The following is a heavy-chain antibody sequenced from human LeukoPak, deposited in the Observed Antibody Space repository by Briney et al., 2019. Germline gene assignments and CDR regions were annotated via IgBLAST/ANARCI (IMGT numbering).Heavy chain of an antibody. D-gene: IGHD2-2*01. CDR3: ARGYQLLLFDY. Sequence: SGTLSLTCTVSGGSISSGSYYWSWIRQPAGKGLEWIGRIYTSGSTNYNPSLKSRVTISVDTSKNQFSLKLSSVTAADTAVYYCARGYQLLLFDYWGQGTLVTVSS. CDR2: IYTSGST. J-gene: IGHJ4*02. CDR1: GGSISSGSYY. V-gene: IGHV4-61*02.